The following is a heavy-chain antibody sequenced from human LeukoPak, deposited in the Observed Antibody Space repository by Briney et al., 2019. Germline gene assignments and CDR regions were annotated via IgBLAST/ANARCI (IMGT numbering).Heavy chain of an antibody. J-gene: IGHJ3*02. CDR2: IYYSGST. V-gene: IGHV4-61*08. CDR3: ARDWGAGAFDI. Sequence: SETLYLTCTVSGGSISSGDYYWSWIRQPPGKGLEWIGYIYYSGSTNYNPSLKSRVTISVDTSKNQFSLKLSSVTAADTAVYYCARDWGAGAFDIWGQGTMVTVSS. CDR1: GGSISSGDYY. D-gene: IGHD1-26*01.